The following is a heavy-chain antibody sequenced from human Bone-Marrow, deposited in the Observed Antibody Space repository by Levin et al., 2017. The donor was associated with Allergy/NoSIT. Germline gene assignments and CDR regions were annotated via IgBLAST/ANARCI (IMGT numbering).Heavy chain of an antibody. V-gene: IGHV3-9*01. CDR3: AKERADGPYLQH. D-gene: IGHD1-26*01. J-gene: IGHJ1*01. Sequence: SLKISCAASGFTFDDYAMHWVRQAPGKGLEWISGISWNSGRIGYADSVKGRFTISRDNAKNSLYLQMNSLKPEDTAFYYCAKERADGPYLQHWGQGTLVTVSS. CDR1: GFTFDDYA. CDR2: ISWNSGRI.